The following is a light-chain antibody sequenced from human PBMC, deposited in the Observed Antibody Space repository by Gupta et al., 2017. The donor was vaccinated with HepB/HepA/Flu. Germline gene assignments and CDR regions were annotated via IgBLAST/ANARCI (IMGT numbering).Light chain of an antibody. CDR3: QVWASSSDHVV. V-gene: IGLV3-21*03. CDR1: NIGSKS. CDR2: DDS. Sequence: SYVLTQPSSVSVAPGTTATLTCGGNNIGSKSVHWYQQKSGQAPVLVVYDDSVRPSGIPDRFSGSNSGNTATLTINRVEAGDEADYYCQVWASSSDHVVFGGGTKVTVL. J-gene: IGLJ2*01.